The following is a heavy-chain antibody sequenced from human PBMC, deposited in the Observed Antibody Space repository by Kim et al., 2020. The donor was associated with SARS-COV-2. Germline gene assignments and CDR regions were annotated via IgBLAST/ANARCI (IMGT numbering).Heavy chain of an antibody. V-gene: IGHV4-39*01. CDR3: ARLSSVVVTAIDY. J-gene: IGHJ4*02. D-gene: IGHD2-21*02. Sequence: NPSPKSRVPRSVDTSKNQFSLKLSSVTAADTAVYYCARLSSVVVTAIDYWGQGTLVTVSS.